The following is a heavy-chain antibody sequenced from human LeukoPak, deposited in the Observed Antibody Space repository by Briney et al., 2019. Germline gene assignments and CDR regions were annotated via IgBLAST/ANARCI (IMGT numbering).Heavy chain of an antibody. J-gene: IGHJ4*02. CDR2: TRNKANSYTT. V-gene: IGHV3-72*01. CDR3: ARAYRSGWYFDY. CDR1: GFTFSDHY. D-gene: IGHD6-19*01. Sequence: GGPLRLSCAVSGFTFSDHYMDWVRQAPGKGLEWVGRTRNKANSYTTEYAASVKGRFTISRDDSKNSLYLQMNSLKTEDTAVYYCARAYRSGWYFDYWGQGTLVTVSS.